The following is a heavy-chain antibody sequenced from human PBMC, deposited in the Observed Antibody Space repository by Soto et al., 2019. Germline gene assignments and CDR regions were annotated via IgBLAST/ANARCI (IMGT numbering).Heavy chain of an antibody. CDR1: GFTFSSYA. Sequence: EVQLLESGGGLVQPGGSLRLSCAASGFTFSSYAMSWVRQAPGKGLERVSASSGSGGSTYYADSVKGRFTITSDNSKNTLYLQMNSLSGKDTAVYYCAIVLAAYYYDSSGYSGAFDIWGHGAMVTVSS. CDR3: AIVLAAYYYDSSGYSGAFDI. CDR2: SSGSGGST. D-gene: IGHD3-22*01. J-gene: IGHJ3*02. V-gene: IGHV3-23*01.